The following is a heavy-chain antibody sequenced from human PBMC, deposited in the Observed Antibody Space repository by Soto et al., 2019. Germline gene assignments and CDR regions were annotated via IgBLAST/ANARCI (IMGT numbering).Heavy chain of an antibody. V-gene: IGHV4-30-4*01. CDR2: IYYTGNT. J-gene: IGHJ4*02. CDR1: GASISGGDYY. Sequence: QVQLQESGPGLVKPSQTLSLTCTVSGASISGGDYYWTWIRQPPGKGLEWIGSIYYTGNTYSNPYLEIRLSISVDPSNNQFALRLTSVTAPDTAIYYCARATYDSSTYYLDYWGQGTLVTVSS. CDR3: ARATYDSSTYYLDY. D-gene: IGHD3-22*01.